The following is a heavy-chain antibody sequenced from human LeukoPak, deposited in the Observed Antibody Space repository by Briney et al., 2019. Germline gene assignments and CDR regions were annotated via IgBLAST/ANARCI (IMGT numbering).Heavy chain of an antibody. D-gene: IGHD3-22*01. CDR2: ISSSSSYI. J-gene: IGHJ6*02. V-gene: IGHV3-21*01. CDR1: GFTFSSYS. CDR3: ARVRNYDSSGYHLWYYYGMDV. Sequence: GGSLRLSCAASGFTFSSYSMNWVRQAPGRGLEWVSSISSSSSYIYYADSLKGRFTISRDNAKNSLYLQMNSLRAEDTAVYYCARVRNYDSSGYHLWYYYGMDVWGQGTTVTVSS.